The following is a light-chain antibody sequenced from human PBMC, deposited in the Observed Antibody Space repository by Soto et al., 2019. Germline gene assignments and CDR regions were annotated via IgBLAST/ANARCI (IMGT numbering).Light chain of an antibody. CDR1: QGIRND. J-gene: IGKJ1*01. CDR3: LQYHTYPRT. Sequence: DIQMTQSPSSLSASVGDRITITCRTSQGIRNDLAWYQQKPGEAPKRLIYAASSLQSGVPSRFSGSGSGTEFTLTISSLQPEDFATYYCLQYHTYPRTFGPGTKVEIK. V-gene: IGKV1-17*01. CDR2: AAS.